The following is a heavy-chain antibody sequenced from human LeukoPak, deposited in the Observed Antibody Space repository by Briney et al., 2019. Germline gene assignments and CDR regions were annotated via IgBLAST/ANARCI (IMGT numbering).Heavy chain of an antibody. CDR3: ARGSLRERGIAAAGSFGY. J-gene: IGHJ4*02. Sequence: SETLSLTCAVYGGSFSGYYWSWIRQPPGKGLEWIGEINHSGSTNYNPSLKSRVTISVDTSKNQFSLKLSSVTAADTAVYYCARGSLRERGIAAAGSFGYWGQGTLVTVSS. CDR1: GGSFSGYY. V-gene: IGHV4-34*01. CDR2: INHSGST. D-gene: IGHD6-13*01.